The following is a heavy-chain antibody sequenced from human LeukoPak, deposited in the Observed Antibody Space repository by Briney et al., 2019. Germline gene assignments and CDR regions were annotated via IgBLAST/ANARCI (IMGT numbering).Heavy chain of an antibody. Sequence: GEALRLSCAASGFTFSSYAMSWVRQAPWEGLEWVSGISAGGDTTYTADSVRGRFTISRDNSNNTLYLQMNTLTAEDTAVYYCAAISYSGTWPVGYWGQGALVTVTA. CDR3: AAISYSGTWPVGY. D-gene: IGHD6-25*01. CDR1: GFTFSSYA. CDR2: ISAGGDTT. J-gene: IGHJ4*02. V-gene: IGHV3-23*01.